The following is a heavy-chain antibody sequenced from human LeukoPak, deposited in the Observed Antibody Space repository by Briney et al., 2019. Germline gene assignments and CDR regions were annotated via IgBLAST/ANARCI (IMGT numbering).Heavy chain of an antibody. J-gene: IGHJ1*01. CDR3: RVRGDFETD. CDR1: GGSISSYY. Sequence: SETLSLTCSVSGGSISSYYWTWIRQPPGKGLEWIGYRYYSGSTTYNPSLKSRVTISVDTSKSQFSLKLISVTAADTAIYCVRVRGDFETDWGQGTLVTVSS. D-gene: IGHD3-16*01. V-gene: IGHV4-59*01. CDR2: RYYSGST.